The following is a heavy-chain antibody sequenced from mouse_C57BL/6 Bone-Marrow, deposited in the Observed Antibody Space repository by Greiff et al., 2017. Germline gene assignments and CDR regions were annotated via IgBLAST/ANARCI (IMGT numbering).Heavy chain of an antibody. CDR1: GYTFTDHT. CDR3: ALRASYDYYYAMDY. CDR2: ICPRDGSS. V-gene: IGHV1-78*01. J-gene: IGHJ4*01. Sequence: QVQLKESDAELVKPGASVKISCKVSGYTFTDHTIHWMKQRPELGLEWIGYICPRDGSSKYNEKFKGKATLTADKSSSTAYMLLNSLTSEDSAVYFCALRASYDYYYAMDYWGQGTSVTVSS. D-gene: IGHD2-4*01.